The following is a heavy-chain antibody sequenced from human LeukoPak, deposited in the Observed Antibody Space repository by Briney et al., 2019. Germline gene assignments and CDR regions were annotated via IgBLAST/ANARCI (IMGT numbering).Heavy chain of an antibody. CDR2: IIPIFGTA. J-gene: IGHJ4*02. V-gene: IGHV1-69*06. CDR1: GGTFSSYA. CDR3: ARAGTDYDILTGYWVY. Sequence: GASVKVSCKASGGTFSSYAISWVRQAPGQGLEWMGGIIPIFGTANYAQKFQGRVTITADKSTSTAYMELGSLRSEDTAVYYCARAGTDYDILTGYWVYWGQGTLVTVSS. D-gene: IGHD3-9*01.